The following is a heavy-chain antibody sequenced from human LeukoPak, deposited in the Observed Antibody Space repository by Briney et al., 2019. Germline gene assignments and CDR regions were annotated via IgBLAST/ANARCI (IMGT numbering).Heavy chain of an antibody. J-gene: IGHJ6*02. V-gene: IGHV3-23*01. CDR1: GFTFSSYA. D-gene: IGHD3-22*01. CDR3: AKGTPKTYYYDSSEDGMDV. CDR2: ISGSGGST. Sequence: GGSLRLSCAASGFTFSSYAMSWVRQAPGKGLEWVSAISGSGGSTYYADSVKGRFTISRDNSKNTLYLQMNSLRAEDTAVYYCAKGTPKTYYYDSSEDGMDVWGQGTTVTVSS.